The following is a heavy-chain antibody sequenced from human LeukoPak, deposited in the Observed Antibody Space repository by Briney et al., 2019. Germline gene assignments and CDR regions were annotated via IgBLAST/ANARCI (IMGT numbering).Heavy chain of an antibody. D-gene: IGHD6-13*01. J-gene: IGHJ4*02. V-gene: IGHV3-7*01. CDR2: IKQDGSER. CDR1: GFRFSDYW. Sequence: GGSLRLSCEASGFRFSDYWMNWVRQVPGKGLEWVANIKQDGSERYYVDSVKGRFAISRDNAKNSLYLQMNSLRAEDTAVYYRATEWVFWGQGTLVTVSS. CDR3: ATEWVF.